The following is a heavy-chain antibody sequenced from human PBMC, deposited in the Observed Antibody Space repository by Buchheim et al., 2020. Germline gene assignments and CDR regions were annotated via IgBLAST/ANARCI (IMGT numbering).Heavy chain of an antibody. Sequence: QVQLVESGGGVVQPGRSLRLSCAASGFTFSSYGMHWVRQAPGKGLEWVAVIWYDGSNKYYADSVKGRFTISRDNSKNTLYLQMNSLRAEDTAVYYCARRAPPARGYDSVCYFDYWGQGTL. D-gene: IGHD5-12*01. V-gene: IGHV3-33*01. J-gene: IGHJ4*02. CDR3: ARRAPPARGYDSVCYFDY. CDR1: GFTFSSYG. CDR2: IWYDGSNK.